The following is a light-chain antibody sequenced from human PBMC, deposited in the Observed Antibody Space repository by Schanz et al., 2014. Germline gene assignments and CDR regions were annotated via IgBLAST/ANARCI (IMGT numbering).Light chain of an antibody. CDR1: QSVSNY. CDR3: QQRSNLYT. V-gene: IGKV3-11*01. Sequence: EIVLTQFPATLSLSPGERATLSCRASQSVSNYLAWYQQKPGQAPRLLIYDASNRATDIPDRFSGSGSGTDFTLTISSLEPEDFGLYYCQQRSNLYTFGQGTKLEIK. J-gene: IGKJ2*01. CDR2: DAS.